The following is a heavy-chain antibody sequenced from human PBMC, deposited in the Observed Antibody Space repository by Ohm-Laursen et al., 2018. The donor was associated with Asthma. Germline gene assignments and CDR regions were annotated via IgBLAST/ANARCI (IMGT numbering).Heavy chain of an antibody. CDR2: INAYNGNT. V-gene: IGHV1-18*04. J-gene: IGHJ4*02. Sequence: ASVKVSCKAAGYKFISYAIRWVRQAPGQRLEWMGWINAYNGNTKYAQKFQGRVTMTTDKSTSTAYMELRSLRSDDTAVYYCARDPPPSCRSSNNCYFIDYWGQGTMVTVSS. D-gene: IGHD2-2*01. CDR1: GYKFISYA. CDR3: ARDPPPSCRSSNNCYFIDY.